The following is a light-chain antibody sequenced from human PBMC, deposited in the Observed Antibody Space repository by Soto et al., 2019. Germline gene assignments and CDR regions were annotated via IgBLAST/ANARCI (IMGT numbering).Light chain of an antibody. V-gene: IGLV2-8*01. CDR1: SSDVGSYDY. Sequence: QSVLTQPPSASGSPGQSVAISCTGTSSDVGSYDYASWYQQHPGKAPKVIIYEVSERPSGVSDRFSGSKSGNTASLMISGLQAEDEADYYCCSYAGSSTQSYVFGSGTKVTVL. J-gene: IGLJ1*01. CDR3: CSYAGSSTQSYV. CDR2: EVS.